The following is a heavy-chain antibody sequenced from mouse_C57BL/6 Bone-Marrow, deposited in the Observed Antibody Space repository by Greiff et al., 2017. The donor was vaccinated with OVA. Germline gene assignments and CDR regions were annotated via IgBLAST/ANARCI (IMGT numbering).Heavy chain of an antibody. J-gene: IGHJ4*01. CDR3: TRDGYYAMDY. V-gene: IGHV5-9-1*02. D-gene: IGHD2-3*01. CDR2: ISSGGDYI. CDR1: GFTFSSYA. Sequence: EVKVVESGEGLVKPGGSLKLSCAASGFTFSSYAMSRVRQTPEQRLEWVAYISSGGDYIYYADTVKGRFTISRDNARNTLYLQMSSLKSEDTAMYYCTRDGYYAMDYWGQGTSVTVSS.